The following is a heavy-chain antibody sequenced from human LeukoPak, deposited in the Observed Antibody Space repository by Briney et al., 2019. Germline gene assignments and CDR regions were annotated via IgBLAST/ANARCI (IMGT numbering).Heavy chain of an antibody. CDR1: GFTFSSYW. J-gene: IGHJ5*02. D-gene: IGHD2-8*01. V-gene: IGHV3-74*01. CDR3: ARARLMNWFDP. Sequence: PGGSLRLSCAASGFTFSSYWMHWVRQAPGKGLVWVSRINSDGSSTNYADSVKGRFIISRDNAKNTPYLQMNSLRAEDTAVYYCARARLMNWFDPWGLGTLVTVSS. CDR2: INSDGSST.